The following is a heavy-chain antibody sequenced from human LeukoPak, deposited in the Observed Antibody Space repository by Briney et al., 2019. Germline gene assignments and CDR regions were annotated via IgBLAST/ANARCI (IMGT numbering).Heavy chain of an antibody. J-gene: IGHJ4*02. CDR2: IKTKTDGGTT. CDR3: ATEFLPLYDSSGYVDY. Sequence: GGSLRLSCAASGFTFNNAWMNWVRQAPGKGLEWVGRIKTKTDGGTTDYAAPVKGRFTISRDDSKNTLYLQMNSLKTEDTAVYYCATEFLPLYDSSGYVDYWGQGTLVTVSS. V-gene: IGHV3-15*01. CDR1: GFTFNNAW. D-gene: IGHD3-22*01.